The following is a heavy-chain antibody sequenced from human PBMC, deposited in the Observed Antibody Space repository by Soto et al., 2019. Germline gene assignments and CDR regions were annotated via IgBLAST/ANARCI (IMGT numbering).Heavy chain of an antibody. Sequence: EVQLVESGGGLVEPGGSLRLSCAASGFTFTTYTMNWVRQAPGKGLEWVSSISAGGRSIYYADSLKGRSTVSRDNAKSSLYLQMNSLRADDTAVYYCARSTPGNPFDIWGQGTMVTVSS. D-gene: IGHD3-10*01. J-gene: IGHJ3*02. CDR1: GFTFTTYT. V-gene: IGHV3-21*01. CDR3: ARSTPGNPFDI. CDR2: ISAGGRSI.